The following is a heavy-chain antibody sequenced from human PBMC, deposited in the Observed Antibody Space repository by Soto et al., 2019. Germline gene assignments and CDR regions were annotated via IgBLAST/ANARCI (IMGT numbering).Heavy chain of an antibody. V-gene: IGHV4-30-4*01. CDR1: GGSISSSDYY. Sequence: QVQLQESGPGLLKPSQTLSLTCSVSGGSISSSDYYWSWIRQPPGKGLEWIGYINYSGSTYYNPSLKSRVTISADTSKNQFSLKLSSVTVADTAVYYCARGDSSIPFDYWGQGTLVTVSS. D-gene: IGHD6-13*01. J-gene: IGHJ4*02. CDR3: ARGDSSIPFDY. CDR2: INYSGST.